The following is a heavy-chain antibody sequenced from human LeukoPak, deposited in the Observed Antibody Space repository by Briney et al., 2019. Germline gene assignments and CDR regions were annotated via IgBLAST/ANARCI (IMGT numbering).Heavy chain of an antibody. CDR2: ICGSGGCT. D-gene: IGHD6-19*01. CDR1: GFTFSTYA. CDR3: AKTTVGYSSGRYPGWPADC. V-gene: IGHV3-23*01. J-gene: IGHJ4*02. Sequence: GGSLRLSCEASGFTFSTYAIYWVRQAPGKGLEWVSGICGSGGCTYYADTVKGRFTISRDSSKNTVYLRMNTLAADDTAVYYCAKTTVGYSSGRYPGWPADCWGQGTLVTVSS.